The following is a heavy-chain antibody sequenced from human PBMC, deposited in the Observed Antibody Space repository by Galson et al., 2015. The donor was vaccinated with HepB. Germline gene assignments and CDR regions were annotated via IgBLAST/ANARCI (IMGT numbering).Heavy chain of an antibody. Sequence: SLRLSCAASGFTFSSYAMSWVRQAPGKGLEWVSAISGSGGSTYYADSVKGRFTISRDNSKNTLYLQMNSLRAEDTAVYYCAKVGGSPGLYSGSDWGAFDIWGQGTMVTVSS. CDR3: AKVGGSPGLYSGSDWGAFDI. D-gene: IGHD1-26*01. V-gene: IGHV3-23*01. CDR2: ISGSGGST. J-gene: IGHJ3*02. CDR1: GFTFSSYA.